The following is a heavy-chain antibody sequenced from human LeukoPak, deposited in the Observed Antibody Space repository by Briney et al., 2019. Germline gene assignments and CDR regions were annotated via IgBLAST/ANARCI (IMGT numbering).Heavy chain of an antibody. D-gene: IGHD1-26*01. CDR3: ARDPYSGNYGNYYYYYMDV. V-gene: IGHV3-21*01. Sequence: PGGSLRLSCAASGFTFSSYWMNWVRQVPGKALDWVSSITSSGAYIFYADSVRGRFTISKDNAKDSLYLQMNSLGPEDTAVYYCARDPYSGNYGNYYYYYMDVWGKGTTVTVSS. CDR2: ITSSGAYI. J-gene: IGHJ6*03. CDR1: GFTFSSYW.